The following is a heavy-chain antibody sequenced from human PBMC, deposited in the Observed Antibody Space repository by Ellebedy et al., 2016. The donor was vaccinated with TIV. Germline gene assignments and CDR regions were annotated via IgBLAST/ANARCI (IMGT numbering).Heavy chain of an antibody. J-gene: IGHJ4*02. CDR3: TRELGGSGGSDFDY. CDR2: IWYDGTAK. Sequence: PGGSLRLSCAASEFTFSTYHMHWVRQAPGKGLERVAVIWYDGTAKFYAESVKGRFTISRDNSQNTLYLEMNSLRADDTALYYCTRELGGSGGSDFDYWGQGTLVTVSS. D-gene: IGHD2-15*01. V-gene: IGHV3-33*01. CDR1: EFTFSTYH.